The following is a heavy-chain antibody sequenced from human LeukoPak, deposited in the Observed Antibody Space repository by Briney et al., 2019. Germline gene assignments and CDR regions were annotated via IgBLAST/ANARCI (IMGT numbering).Heavy chain of an antibody. V-gene: IGHV3-30-3*01. CDR1: GFTFSSYA. J-gene: IGHJ6*02. Sequence: GGSLRLSCAASGFTFSSYAMHWVRQAPGKGLEWVAVISYDGSNKYYADSVKGRFTISRDNSKNTLYLQMNSLRAEDTAVYYCARDSLQWLVRQRYYHYGMDVWGQGTTVTVSS. D-gene: IGHD6-19*01. CDR2: ISYDGSNK. CDR3: ARDSLQWLVRQRYYHYGMDV.